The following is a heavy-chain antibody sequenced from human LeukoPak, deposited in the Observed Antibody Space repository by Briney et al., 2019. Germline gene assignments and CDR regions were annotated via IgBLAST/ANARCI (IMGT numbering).Heavy chain of an antibody. J-gene: IGHJ4*02. V-gene: IGHV4-59*08. Sequence: PSETLSLTCSVSGASVSSYHWGWIRQPPGKGLEWIGHIYYSGSPNYKPSLRSRVTMSVDTSKNQFSLRLDSVTAADTAFYYCATYYDNDVYYPYWGQGILVTVSS. CDR3: ATYYDNDVYYPY. CDR2: IYYSGSP. CDR1: GASVSSYH. D-gene: IGHD3-22*01.